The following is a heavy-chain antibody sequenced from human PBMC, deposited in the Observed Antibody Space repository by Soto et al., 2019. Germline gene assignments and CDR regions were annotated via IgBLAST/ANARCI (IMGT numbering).Heavy chain of an antibody. J-gene: IGHJ4*02. D-gene: IGHD3-10*01. CDR2: ISPMFGAA. CDR3: AREVQVHTPAFVY. CDR1: GGTFNTYA. Sequence: QVQLVQSGAEMKKPGSSVKVSCQSSGGTFNTYAMNWVRQAPGQGPEWMGDISPMFGAANYAPKFQGRVTITAAESPGTSYMQLSSLTSEGTALYFCAREVQVHTPAFVYWGQGTLVTVSS. V-gene: IGHV1-69*19.